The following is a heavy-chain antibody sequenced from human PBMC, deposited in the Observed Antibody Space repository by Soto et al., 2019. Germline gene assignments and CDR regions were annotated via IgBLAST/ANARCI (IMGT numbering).Heavy chain of an antibody. J-gene: IGHJ4*02. D-gene: IGHD3-9*01. CDR1: GGSISSSSTYY. CDR3: AITTRYYDILSGLDY. CDR2: INYSGST. V-gene: IGHV4-39*01. Sequence: SETLSLTCTVSGGSISSSSTYYWVWIRQPPGKGLEWIGSINYSGSTYYNPSLKSRVTISVDTSKNQFSLKLSSVTAADTAVYYCAITTRYYDILSGLDYWGQGTLVTVSS.